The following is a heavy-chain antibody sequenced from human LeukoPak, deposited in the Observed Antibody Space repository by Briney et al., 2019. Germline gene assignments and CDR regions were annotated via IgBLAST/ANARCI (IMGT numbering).Heavy chain of an antibody. CDR2: INHSGST. CDR1: GGSISSYY. Sequence: SETLSLTCTVSGGSISSYYWSWLRQPPGKGLEWLGEINHSGSTNYNPSLKSRVTISVDTSKNQFSLKLSSVTAADTAVYYCARGVYDILTGYPGDDAFDIWGQGTMVTVSS. J-gene: IGHJ3*02. D-gene: IGHD3-9*01. CDR3: ARGVYDILTGYPGDDAFDI. V-gene: IGHV4-34*01.